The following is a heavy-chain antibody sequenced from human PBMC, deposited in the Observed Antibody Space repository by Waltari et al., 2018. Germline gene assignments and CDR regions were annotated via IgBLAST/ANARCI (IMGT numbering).Heavy chain of an antibody. J-gene: IGHJ6*03. CDR2: VRSKANGFAI. V-gene: IGHV3-73*02. CDR3: TSLEEVFLYYMNV. D-gene: IGHD3-3*01. Sequence: EVQLVESGGGLVQPGGSLKLSCAASGCTLSGSAVHWVRQASGKGLEWVGRVRSKANGFAIAYAASVEGRFIISRDDSKNTAYLQMNSLKAEDTAVYYCTSLEEVFLYYMNVWGKGTTVTISS. CDR1: GCTLSGSA.